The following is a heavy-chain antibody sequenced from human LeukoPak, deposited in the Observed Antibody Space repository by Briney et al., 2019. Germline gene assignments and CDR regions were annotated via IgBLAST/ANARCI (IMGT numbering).Heavy chain of an antibody. Sequence: GASVKVSCKASGYTFTSYGISWVRQAPGQGLEWMGCISAYNGNTNYAQKLQGRVTMTTDTSTSTAYMELRSLRSDDTAVYYCARDVAIVATIRDFDYWGQGTLVTVSS. CDR3: ARDVAIVATIRDFDY. CDR2: ISAYNGNT. CDR1: GYTFTSYG. J-gene: IGHJ4*02. D-gene: IGHD5-12*01. V-gene: IGHV1-18*04.